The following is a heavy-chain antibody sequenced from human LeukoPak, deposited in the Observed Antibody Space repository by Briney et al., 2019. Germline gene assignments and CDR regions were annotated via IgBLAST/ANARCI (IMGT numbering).Heavy chain of an antibody. CDR2: IYYSGST. CDR1: GGSISSYY. V-gene: IGHV4-59*01. J-gene: IGHJ1*01. CDR3: ARGAAAGTSEYFQH. D-gene: IGHD6-13*01. Sequence: PSETLSLTCTVSGGSISSYYWSWIRQPPGKGLEWIGYIYYSGSTNYNPSLKSRVTISVDTSKNQFSLKLSSVTAADTAVYYCARGAAAGTSEYFQHWGQGTLVTVSS.